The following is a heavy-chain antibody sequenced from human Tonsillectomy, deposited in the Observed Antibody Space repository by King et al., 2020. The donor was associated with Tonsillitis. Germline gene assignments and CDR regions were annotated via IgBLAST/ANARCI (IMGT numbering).Heavy chain of an antibody. CDR2: IYSDSSST. Sequence: EVQLVESGGALVQPGGSLGLSCAASGFTFNSYAMSWVRQAPGKGLECVSVIYSDSSSTFYEDSVKGRFTISRDNSKNTVYLQMNSLRAEDTAVYYCARFLHGALYWGQGTLVTVSS. CDR3: ARFLHGALY. V-gene: IGHV3-23*03. CDR1: GFTFNSYA. J-gene: IGHJ4*02. D-gene: IGHD2/OR15-2a*01.